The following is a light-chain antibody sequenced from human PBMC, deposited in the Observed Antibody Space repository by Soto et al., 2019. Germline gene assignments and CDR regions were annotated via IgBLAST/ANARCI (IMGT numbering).Light chain of an antibody. CDR2: RNN. V-gene: IGLV1-47*01. CDR3: AAWDDSLSGVV. CDR1: SSNIGSYY. Sequence: QSVLTQPPSASGTPGQRVTISCSGSSSNIGSYYVYWYQQLPGTAPKLLIYRNNQRPSGVPDRFSGSKSGTSASLAISGLLSQDVAAYYCAAWDDSLSGVVFGGGTKLTVL. J-gene: IGLJ2*01.